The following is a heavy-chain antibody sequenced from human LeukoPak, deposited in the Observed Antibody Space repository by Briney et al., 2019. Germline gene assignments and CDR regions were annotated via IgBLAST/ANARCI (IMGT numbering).Heavy chain of an antibody. CDR2: IYTSGST. CDR3: ARESSGWAHYHYYYMDV. J-gene: IGHJ6*03. V-gene: IGHV4-61*02. D-gene: IGHD6-19*01. Sequence: SQTLSLTCTVSGGSISSGSYYWSWIRQPAGKGLEWIGRIYTSGSTNYNPSLKSRVTISVDTSKNQFSLKLSSVTAADTAVYYCARESSGWAHYHYYYMDVWGKGTTVTVSS. CDR1: GGSISSGSYY.